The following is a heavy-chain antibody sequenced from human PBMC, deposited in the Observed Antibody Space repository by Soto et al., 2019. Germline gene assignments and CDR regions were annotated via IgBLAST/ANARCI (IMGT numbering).Heavy chain of an antibody. J-gene: IGHJ4*02. CDR2: IYYSGST. D-gene: IGHD5-12*01. V-gene: IGHV4-59*01. CDR3: ARGMATTNYFDY. CDR1: GGSISSYY. Sequence: SETVSLTCTVSGGSISSYYWSWIRQPPGKGLEWIGYIYYSGSTNYNPSLKSRVTISVDTSKNQFSLKLSSVTAADTAVYYCARGMATTNYFDYWGPGTLVTVSS.